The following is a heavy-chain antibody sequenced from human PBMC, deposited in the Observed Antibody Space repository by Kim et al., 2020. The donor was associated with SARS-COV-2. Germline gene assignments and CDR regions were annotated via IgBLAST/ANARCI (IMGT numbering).Heavy chain of an antibody. Sequence: SETLSLTCTVSGGSISSSSYYWGWIRQPPGKGLEWIGSIYYSGSTYYNPSLKSRVTISVDTSKNQFSLKLSSVTAADTAVYYCARPSWYYDILTGYSPLDAGYYGMDVCGQGTTVTVSS. CDR3: ARPSWYYDILTGYSPLDAGYYGMDV. J-gene: IGHJ6*02. CDR1: GGSISSSSYY. V-gene: IGHV4-39*01. D-gene: IGHD3-9*01. CDR2: IYYSGST.